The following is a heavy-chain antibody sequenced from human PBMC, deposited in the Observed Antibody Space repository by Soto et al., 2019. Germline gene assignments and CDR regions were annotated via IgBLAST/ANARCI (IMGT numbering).Heavy chain of an antibody. Sequence: GGSLRLSCAASGFTFSSYAMSWVRQAPGKGLEWVSAISGSGGSTYYADSVKGRFTISRDNSKNTLYLQMNSLRAEDTAVYYCARNYPDYYGSGSYSYWGQGTLVTVSS. CDR3: ARNYPDYYGSGSYSY. J-gene: IGHJ4*02. V-gene: IGHV3-23*01. D-gene: IGHD3-10*01. CDR1: GFTFSSYA. CDR2: ISGSGGST.